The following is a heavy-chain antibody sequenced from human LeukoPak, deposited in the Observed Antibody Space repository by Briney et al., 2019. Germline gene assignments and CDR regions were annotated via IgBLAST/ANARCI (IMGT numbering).Heavy chain of an antibody. J-gene: IGHJ4*02. V-gene: IGHV1-46*01. CDR3: ARVDLYWDSSGYSQAANDY. CDR1: ENTFTNYY. Sequence: GASVKVSCKASENTFTNYYMHWVRQAPGQGLEWLGIINPNGDRTNYAQTFQGRVTMTTDTSTTTAYMELRSLTSDDTAVYYCARVDLYWDSSGYSQAANDYWGQGTLVTVSS. CDR2: INPNGDRT. D-gene: IGHD3-22*01.